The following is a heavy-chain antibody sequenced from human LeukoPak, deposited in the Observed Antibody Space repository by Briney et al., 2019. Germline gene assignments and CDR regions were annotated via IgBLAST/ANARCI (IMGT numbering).Heavy chain of an antibody. J-gene: IGHJ4*02. CDR1: GFTFDDYA. V-gene: IGHV3-9*01. D-gene: IGHD4-23*01. CDR2: ISWNSGSI. Sequence: GRSLRLSCAASGFTFDDYAMHWARPAPGKGLEWVSGISWNSGSIGYADSVKGRFTISRDNAKNSLYLQMNSLRAEDTALYYCAKDIGPGYGGSSGVVDYWGQGTLVTVSS. CDR3: AKDIGPGYGGSSGVVDY.